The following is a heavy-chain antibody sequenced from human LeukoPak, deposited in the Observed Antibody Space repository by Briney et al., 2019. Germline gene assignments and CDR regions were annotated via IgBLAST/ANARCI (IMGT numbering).Heavy chain of an antibody. J-gene: IGHJ4*02. CDR2: IYSGGST. CDR3: ARIWGAYFHFDY. Sequence: GGSLRLSCAASGFSVSDDYMIWVRQAPGKGLEWVSVIYSGGSTYYADSVKGRFTISRDNSKNTLYLHMNSLRAEDTAVYYCARIWGAYFHFDYWGQGVLVTVSS. D-gene: IGHD3-16*01. V-gene: IGHV3-66*01. CDR1: GFSVSDDY.